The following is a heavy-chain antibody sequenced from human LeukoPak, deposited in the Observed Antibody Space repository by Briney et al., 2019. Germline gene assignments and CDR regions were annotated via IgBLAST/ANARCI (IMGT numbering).Heavy chain of an antibody. CDR1: GGSINNYY. CDR3: ARGRYCSADICSGGDAFDI. D-gene: IGHD2-15*01. J-gene: IGHJ3*02. CDR2: IYTRGST. V-gene: IGHV4-4*07. Sequence: PSETLSLTCTVSGGSINNYYWSWIRQPAGKGLEWIGRIYTRGSTNYNPSLKSRVTLSVDTSKNQFSLKLSSVTAADTAVYYCARGRYCSADICSGGDAFDIWGQGTMVSVSS.